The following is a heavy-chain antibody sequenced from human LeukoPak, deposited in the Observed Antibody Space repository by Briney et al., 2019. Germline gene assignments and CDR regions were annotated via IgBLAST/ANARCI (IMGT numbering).Heavy chain of an antibody. CDR2: ISTSGST. J-gene: IGHJ5*02. CDR3: ARASSDYSLSWFDP. D-gene: IGHD3-22*01. CDR1: GASISSWY. Sequence: PSETLSLTCSVSGASISSWYRSWIRQPAGKGLEWIGHISTSGSTRYNPSLKSRVTMSLDTSKNQFSLKLSSVTAADTAVYYCARASSDYSLSWFDPWGQGTLVTVSS. V-gene: IGHV4-4*07.